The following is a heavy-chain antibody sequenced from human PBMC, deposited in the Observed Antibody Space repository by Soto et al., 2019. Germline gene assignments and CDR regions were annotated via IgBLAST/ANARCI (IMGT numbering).Heavy chain of an antibody. Sequence: SETLSLTCAVYGGSFSYYSWNWNWIRQPPVKVLEWIGYMYNSGSTNYNPSLKSRVIISVHTSKNQFSLKLSSVTAADTAVYYCARVSSGWYYFDYWGQGTLVTVSS. CDR3: ARVSSGWYYFDY. CDR1: GGSFSYYSWN. D-gene: IGHD6-19*01. CDR2: MYNSGST. V-gene: IGHV4-61*01. J-gene: IGHJ4*02.